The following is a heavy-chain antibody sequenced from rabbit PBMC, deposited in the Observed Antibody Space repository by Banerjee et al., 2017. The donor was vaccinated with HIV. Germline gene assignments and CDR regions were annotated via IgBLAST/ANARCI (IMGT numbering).Heavy chain of an antibody. CDR2: IYGGSGGYT. CDR1: GFSFSSSYY. V-gene: IGHV1S40*01. J-gene: IGHJ4*01. D-gene: IGHD6-1*01. CDR3: ARAYPGYAAYGYADL. Sequence: QSLEESGGGLVQPEGSLTLTCTASGFSFSSSYYMCWVRQAPGKGLEWIACIYGGSGGYTYYATWAKGRFTISKTSSTTVTLQMTSLTAADTATYFCARAYPGYAAYGYADLWGPGTLVTVS.